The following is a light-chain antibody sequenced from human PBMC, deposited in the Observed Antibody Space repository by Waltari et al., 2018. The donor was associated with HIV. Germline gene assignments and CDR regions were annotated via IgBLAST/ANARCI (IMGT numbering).Light chain of an antibody. V-gene: IGLV1-47*01. CDR2: RND. J-gene: IGLJ2*01. CDR1: TSNIGSNY. CDR3: VAWDDSLRGVL. Sequence: SVLTQPPSASGTPGQRVTISCSGSTSNIGSNYVFWYQHPPGTAPKLLIHRNDQRPSGVPDRFSGSTSGTSASLAISGLRSEDEADYYCVAWDDSLRGVLFGGGTKVAVL.